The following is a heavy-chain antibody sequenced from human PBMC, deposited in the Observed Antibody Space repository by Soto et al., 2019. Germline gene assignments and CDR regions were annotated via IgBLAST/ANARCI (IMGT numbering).Heavy chain of an antibody. V-gene: IGHV4-34*01. CDR3: ARGLGVVNAGYYYYMDV. Sequence: SEKLSLTCAVYGGTFRGCARRGIRLPPGKGLEWIGEINHSGSTNYNPSLKSRVTISVDTSKNQFSLKLSSVTAADTAVYYCARGLGVVNAGYYYYMDVWGKGATVTVS. J-gene: IGHJ6*03. CDR2: INHSGST. CDR1: GGTFRGCA. D-gene: IGHD3-3*01.